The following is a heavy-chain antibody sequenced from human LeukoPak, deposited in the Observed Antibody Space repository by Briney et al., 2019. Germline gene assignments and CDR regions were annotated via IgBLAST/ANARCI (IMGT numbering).Heavy chain of an antibody. Sequence: SVKVSCTASGGTFSSYAISWVRQAPGQGLEWMGGITPMFGTANYAQKFQGRVTITADESTSTAYMELSSLRSEDTAVYYCVRDGSYYDSSGYYYLYWGQGTLVTVSS. J-gene: IGHJ4*02. V-gene: IGHV1-69*13. CDR2: ITPMFGTA. D-gene: IGHD3-22*01. CDR1: GGTFSSYA. CDR3: VRDGSYYDSSGYYYLY.